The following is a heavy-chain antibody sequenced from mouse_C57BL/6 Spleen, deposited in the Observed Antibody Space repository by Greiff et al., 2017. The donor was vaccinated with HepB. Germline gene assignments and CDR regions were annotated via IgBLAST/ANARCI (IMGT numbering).Heavy chain of an antibody. CDR1: GFTFSSYA. Sequence: EVNVVESGEGLVKPGGSLKLSCAASGFTFSSYAMSWVRQTPEKRLEWVAYISSGGDYIYYADTVKGRFTISRDNARNTLYLQMSSLKSEDTAMYYCTGEGYSIGHFDVWGTGTTVTVSS. CDR2: ISSGGDYI. D-gene: IGHD2-3*01. J-gene: IGHJ1*03. V-gene: IGHV5-9-1*02. CDR3: TGEGYSIGHFDV.